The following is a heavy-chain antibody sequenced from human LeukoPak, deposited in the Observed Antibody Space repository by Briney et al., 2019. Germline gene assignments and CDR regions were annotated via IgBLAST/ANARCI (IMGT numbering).Heavy chain of an antibody. V-gene: IGHV3-23*01. CDR3: AKLDFERSRGAFDI. CDR1: GFTFNTYV. CDR2: ISGSGGST. D-gene: IGHD3-9*01. J-gene: IGHJ3*02. Sequence: GGSLRLSCAASGFTFNTYVMTWVRQAPGKGLEWVSAISGSGGSTYYADSVKGRFTISRDNSKNTLYLQMNSLRAEDTAVYYCAKLDFERSRGAFDIWGQGTMVTVSS.